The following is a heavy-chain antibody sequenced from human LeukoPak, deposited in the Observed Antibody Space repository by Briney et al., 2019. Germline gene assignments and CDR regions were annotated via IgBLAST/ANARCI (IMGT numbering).Heavy chain of an antibody. V-gene: IGHV3-21*01. CDR3: ARGSGDNWFDP. D-gene: IGHD6-19*01. Sequence: GGALRLSCAGSGVTLSRYSMNWVRQAPGKGLEWVSSISSSSSYIYYADSVKGRFTISRDNAKNSLYLQMNSLRAEDTAVYYCARGSGDNWFDPWGQGTLVTVSS. J-gene: IGHJ5*02. CDR2: ISSSSSYI. CDR1: GVTLSRYS.